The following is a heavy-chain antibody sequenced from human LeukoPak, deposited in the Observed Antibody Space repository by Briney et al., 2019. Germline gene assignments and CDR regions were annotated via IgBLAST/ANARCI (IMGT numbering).Heavy chain of an antibody. CDR3: ARTAVAGFCYYYGMDV. D-gene: IGHD6-19*01. Sequence: GESLKISCKGSGYSFTGYWIGWVRQMPGKGLEWMGIIYPGDSDTRYSLSFQGQVTISADKSISTAYLQWSSLKASDTAMYYCARTAVAGFCYYYGMDVWGQGTTVTVSS. CDR2: IYPGDSDT. J-gene: IGHJ6*02. V-gene: IGHV5-51*01. CDR1: GYSFTGYW.